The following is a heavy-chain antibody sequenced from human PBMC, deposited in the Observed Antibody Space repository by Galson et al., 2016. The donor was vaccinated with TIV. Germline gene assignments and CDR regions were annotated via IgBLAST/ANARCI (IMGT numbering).Heavy chain of an antibody. CDR1: GGTFNSYG. V-gene: IGHV1-69*13. CDR3: ARSRGYSYGYVDP. CDR2: IIPVFGTT. J-gene: IGHJ5*02. D-gene: IGHD5-18*01. Sequence: SVKVSCKASGGTFNSYGISWVRQAPGQGLQWMGGIIPVFGTTKYSQDFQGRVAVPADESTGTAYMELSGLRFDDTAVYFCARSRGYSYGYVDPWGQGTLVTVSA.